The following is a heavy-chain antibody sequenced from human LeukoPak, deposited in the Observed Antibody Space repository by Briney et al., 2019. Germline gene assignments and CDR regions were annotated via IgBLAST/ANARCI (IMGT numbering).Heavy chain of an antibody. CDR1: GGSISSYY. V-gene: IGHV4-4*07. CDR3: ARDSGYDPLPYNWFDP. J-gene: IGHJ5*02. CDR2: IYTSGST. D-gene: IGHD5-12*01. Sequence: SETLSLTCTVSGGSISSYYWSWIRQPAGKGLEWIGRIYTSGSTNYNPSLKSRVTMSVDTSKNQFSLKLSSVTAADTAVYYCARDSGYDPLPYNWFDPWGQGTLVTVSS.